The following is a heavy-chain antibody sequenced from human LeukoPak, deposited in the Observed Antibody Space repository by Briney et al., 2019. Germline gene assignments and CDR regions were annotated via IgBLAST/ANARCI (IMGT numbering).Heavy chain of an antibody. Sequence: TSETLSLTCAVYGGSFSGYYWSWIRQPPGKGLEWIGEINHSGSTNYNPSLKSRVTTSVDTSKNQFSLKLSSVTAADTAVYYCARDQYDSSGYFLGNDYWGQGILVTVSS. J-gene: IGHJ4*02. V-gene: IGHV4-34*01. CDR1: GGSFSGYY. CDR2: INHSGST. D-gene: IGHD3-22*01. CDR3: ARDQYDSSGYFLGNDY.